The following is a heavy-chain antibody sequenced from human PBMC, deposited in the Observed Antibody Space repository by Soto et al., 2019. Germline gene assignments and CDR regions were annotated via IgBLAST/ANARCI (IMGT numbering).Heavy chain of an antibody. D-gene: IGHD6-19*01. J-gene: IGHJ6*02. CDR1: GFTFSSYG. CDR2: IWYDESNI. Sequence: PVGSLRLSCAASGFTFSSYGMHWVRQAPGKGLDWVAVIWYDESNIYYADSVKGRFTISRDNSKNTLFLQMNSLGAEDTAVYYCARDDIPGIAVAIYGVDVWGQGTTVTVSS. CDR3: ARDDIPGIAVAIYGVDV. V-gene: IGHV3-33*01.